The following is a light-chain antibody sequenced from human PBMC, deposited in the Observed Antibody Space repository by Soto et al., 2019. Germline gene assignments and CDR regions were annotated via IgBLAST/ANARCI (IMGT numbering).Light chain of an antibody. J-gene: IGKJ2*01. CDR3: QQSYSTPLDT. CDR1: QSISSY. Sequence: DIQMTQSPSSLSASVGDRVTITCRASQSISSYLNWYQQKPGKAPKLLIYAASSLQGGVSSRFSGSGSGTDFTLTISRLQPEDFASYYCQQSYSTPLDTFGQGTKLEIK. V-gene: IGKV1-39*01. CDR2: AAS.